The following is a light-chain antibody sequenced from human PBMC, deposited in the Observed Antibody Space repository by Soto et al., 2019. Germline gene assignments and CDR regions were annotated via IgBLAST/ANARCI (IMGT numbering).Light chain of an antibody. Sequence: QSVLTQPRSVSGSPGQSVTISCTGTSSDVDGYNYVSWYQQHPGKAPKLMIYDVSERPSGVPDRFSGSKSGNTAALTISGLQAEDEADYYCCSYAGSYTSYVFGTGTMLTVL. V-gene: IGLV2-11*01. CDR1: SSDVDGYNY. J-gene: IGLJ1*01. CDR3: CSYAGSYTSYV. CDR2: DVS.